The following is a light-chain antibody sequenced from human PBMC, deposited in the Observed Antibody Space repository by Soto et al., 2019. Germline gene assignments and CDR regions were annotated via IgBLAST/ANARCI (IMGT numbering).Light chain of an antibody. J-gene: IGKJ2*01. CDR3: QQYGSSPPNI. V-gene: IGKV3-20*01. Sequence: ESVLTQSPGTLSLSPGERATLSCRASQSVSSSYLAWYQQKPGQAPRLLIYDASSRATGIPDRFSGSGSGTDFTLTISRLEPEDFAVYYCQQYGSSPPNIFGQGTKLEIK. CDR2: DAS. CDR1: QSVSSSY.